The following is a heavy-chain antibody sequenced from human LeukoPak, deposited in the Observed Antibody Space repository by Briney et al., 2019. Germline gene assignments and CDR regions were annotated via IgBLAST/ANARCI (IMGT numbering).Heavy chain of an antibody. J-gene: IGHJ3*02. Sequence: SETLSLTCAVYGGSFSGYYWSWIRQPPGKGLEWIGEINHSGSTNYNPSLKSRVTISVDTSKNQFSLKLSSVTAADTAVYYCARDPELRDAFDIWGQGTMVTVSS. V-gene: IGHV4-34*01. CDR1: GGSFSGYY. D-gene: IGHD4-23*01. CDR2: INHSGST. CDR3: ARDPELRDAFDI.